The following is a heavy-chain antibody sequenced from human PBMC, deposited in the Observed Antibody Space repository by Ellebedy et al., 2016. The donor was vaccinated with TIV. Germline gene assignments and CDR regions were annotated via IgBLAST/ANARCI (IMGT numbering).Heavy chain of an antibody. D-gene: IGHD3-10*01. Sequence: GESLKISCTGSGYSFTTYWISWVRQMPGKGLEWMGRIDPSDSYIKYSPSFQGLVTISADESASTAYLQWPSLKASDSATYYCSRYRGYGMDVWGQGTTVTVSS. V-gene: IGHV5-10-1*01. CDR1: GYSFTTYW. CDR3: SRYRGYGMDV. J-gene: IGHJ6*02. CDR2: IDPSDSYI.